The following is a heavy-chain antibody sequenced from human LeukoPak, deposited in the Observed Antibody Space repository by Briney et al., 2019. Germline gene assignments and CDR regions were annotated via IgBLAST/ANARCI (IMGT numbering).Heavy chain of an antibody. CDR2: IYSGGST. J-gene: IGHJ4*02. Sequence: GGSLRLSCAASGFTFSSYAMSWVRQAPGKGLEWVSVIYSGGSTYYADSVKGRFTISRDNSKNTLYLQMNSLRAEDTAVYYCARSLFGVVSSYFDYWGQGTLVTVSS. CDR3: ARSLFGVVSSYFDY. D-gene: IGHD3-3*01. V-gene: IGHV3-53*01. CDR1: GFTFSSYA.